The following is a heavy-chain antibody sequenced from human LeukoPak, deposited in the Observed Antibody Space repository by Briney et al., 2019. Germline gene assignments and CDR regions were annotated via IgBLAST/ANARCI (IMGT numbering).Heavy chain of an antibody. Sequence: PGGSLRLSCAASGFTFSSYSMNWVRQAPGKGLEWVSSISSSSSYIYYADSVKGRFTISRDNAKNSLYLQMNSLRAEDTAVYYCARDRYYYDSSGYYSVCDYWGQGTLVTVSS. CDR3: ARDRYYYDSSGYYSVCDY. D-gene: IGHD3-22*01. CDR1: GFTFSSYS. CDR2: ISSSSSYI. V-gene: IGHV3-21*01. J-gene: IGHJ4*02.